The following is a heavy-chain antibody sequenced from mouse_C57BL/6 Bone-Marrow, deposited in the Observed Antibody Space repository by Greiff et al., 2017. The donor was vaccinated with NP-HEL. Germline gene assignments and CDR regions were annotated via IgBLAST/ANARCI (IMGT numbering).Heavy chain of an antibody. V-gene: IGHV1-54*01. CDR3: ARRGQLRFPFAY. CDR2: INPGSGGT. CDR1: GYAFTNYL. J-gene: IGHJ3*01. D-gene: IGHD3-2*02. Sequence: VQLVESGAELVRPGTSVKVSCKASGYAFTNYLIEWVKQRPGQGLEWIGVINPGSGGTNYNEKFKGKATLTADKSSSTAYMQLSSLTSEDSAVYFCARRGQLRFPFAYWGQGTLVTVSA.